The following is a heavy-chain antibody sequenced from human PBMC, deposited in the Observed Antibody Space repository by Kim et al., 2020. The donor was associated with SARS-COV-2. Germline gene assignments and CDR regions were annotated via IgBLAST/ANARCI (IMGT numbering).Heavy chain of an antibody. J-gene: IGHJ4*02. CDR2: ISYDGSNK. D-gene: IGHD2-2*01. CDR3: ARMSSLVDFDY. Sequence: GGSLRLSCAASGFTFSSYGMHWVRQAPGKGLEWVAVISYDGSNKYYADSVKGRFTISRDNSKNTLYLQMNSRRAEDTAVYYCARMSSLVDFDYWGQGTLVTVSS. CDR1: GFTFSSYG. V-gene: IGHV3-33*05.